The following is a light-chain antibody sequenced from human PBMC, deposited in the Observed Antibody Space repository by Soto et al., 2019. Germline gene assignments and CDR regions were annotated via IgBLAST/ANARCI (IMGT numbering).Light chain of an antibody. CDR3: AAWDDTLRARV. Sequence: QSVLAQPPSASGTPGQRVTISCSGSNSNIGRNDVTWYQQVPGTAPQCLIYSNDQRPSGVPDRISGSRSGTSASLAISGRQCGDEAEYYCAAWDDTLRARVFGGGTKLTVL. J-gene: IGLJ2*01. V-gene: IGLV1-44*01. CDR2: SND. CDR1: NSNIGRND.